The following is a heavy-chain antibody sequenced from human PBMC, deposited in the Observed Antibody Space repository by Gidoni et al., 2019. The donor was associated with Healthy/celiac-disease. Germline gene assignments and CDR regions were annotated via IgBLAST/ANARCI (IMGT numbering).Heavy chain of an antibody. CDR2: INHSGST. J-gene: IGHJ6*03. CDR3: ARVVVVPAASRPHGYYYYYMDV. CDR1: GGSFSGYY. D-gene: IGHD2-2*01. V-gene: IGHV4-34*01. Sequence: QVQLQQWGAGLLKPLETLSLTCAVYGGSFSGYYWSWIRQPPGKGLEWIGEINHSGSTNYNPSLKSRVTISVDTSKNQFSLKLSSVTAADTAVYYCARVVVVPAASRPHGYYYYYMDVWGKGTTVTVSS.